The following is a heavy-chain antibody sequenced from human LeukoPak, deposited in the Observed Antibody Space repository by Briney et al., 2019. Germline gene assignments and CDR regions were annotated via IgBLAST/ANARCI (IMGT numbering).Heavy chain of an antibody. J-gene: IGHJ4*02. V-gene: IGHV3-66*02. Sequence: GGSLRLSCAASGFTVSSNYMSWVRQAPGKGLEWVSLLYSGGTTYYADSVKGRFTISRDNAKNTLYLQVDSLRAEDTAVYYCAKYSGSYVGFDYWGQGTLVTVSS. D-gene: IGHD1-26*01. CDR1: GFTVSSNY. CDR3: AKYSGSYVGFDY. CDR2: LYSGGTT.